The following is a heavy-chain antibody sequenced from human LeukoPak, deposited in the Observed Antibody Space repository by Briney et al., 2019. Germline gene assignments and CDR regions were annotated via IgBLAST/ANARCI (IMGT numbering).Heavy chain of an antibody. J-gene: IGHJ6*02. D-gene: IGHD2-21*02. CDR2: IYNSGTT. CDR3: AREEDLAYCGGDCSPGGMDV. CDR1: GGSIRNSSFY. Sequence: SETLSLTCAVSGGSIRNSSFYWGWIRQPPGKGLEWIASIYNSGTTYYNPSIKSRVTISVDTSKNQFSLKLSSVTAADTAVYNCAREEDLAYCGGDCSPGGMDVWGQGTTVTVSS. V-gene: IGHV4-39*07.